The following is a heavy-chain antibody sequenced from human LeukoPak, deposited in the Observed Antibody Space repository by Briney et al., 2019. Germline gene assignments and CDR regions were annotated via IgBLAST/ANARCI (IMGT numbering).Heavy chain of an antibody. Sequence: PSETLSLTCTVSGGSISSYYWSWIRQPPRKGLGWIGYIYYSGSTNYNPSLKSRVTISVDTSKNQFSLKLSSVTAADTAVYYCARHLGWNDYWGQGTLVTVSS. CDR3: ARHLGWNDY. V-gene: IGHV4-59*08. J-gene: IGHJ4*02. CDR2: IYYSGST. D-gene: IGHD1-1*01. CDR1: GGSISSYY.